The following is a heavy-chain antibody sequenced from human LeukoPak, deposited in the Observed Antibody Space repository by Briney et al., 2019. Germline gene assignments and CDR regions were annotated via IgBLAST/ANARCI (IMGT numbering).Heavy chain of an antibody. CDR3: ARSAVVDSSGYLDY. Sequence: ASVKVSCKASGYTFTSYDINWVRQATGQGLEWMGWMNPNSGNTGYAQKFQGRVTMIRDTSTSTVYMELSSLRSEDTAVYYCARSAVVDSSGYLDYWGQGTLVTVSS. CDR1: GYTFTSYD. V-gene: IGHV1-8*01. J-gene: IGHJ4*02. D-gene: IGHD3-22*01. CDR2: MNPNSGNT.